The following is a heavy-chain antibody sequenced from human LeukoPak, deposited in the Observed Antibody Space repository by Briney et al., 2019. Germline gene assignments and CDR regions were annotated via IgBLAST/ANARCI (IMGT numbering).Heavy chain of an antibody. D-gene: IGHD3-22*01. Sequence: GASVTVSCKVSGDTFTELSMHWVRQAPGKGLEWMGGFDPEDGETIYAQKFQGRVTMTEDTSTDTAYMELSSLRSEDTAVYYCATAPLDYYDSSGYFYWGQGTLVTVSS. CDR2: FDPEDGET. CDR3: ATAPLDYYDSSGYFY. V-gene: IGHV1-24*01. J-gene: IGHJ4*02. CDR1: GDTFTELS.